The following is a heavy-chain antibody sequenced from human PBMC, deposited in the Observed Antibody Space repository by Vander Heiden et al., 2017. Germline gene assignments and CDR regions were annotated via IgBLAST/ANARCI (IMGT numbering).Heavy chain of an antibody. CDR1: GYKFRTYG. CDR2: VTPVLGTP. CDR3: ARGIFGVEKFFDY. D-gene: IGHD3-3*01. V-gene: IGHV1-69*01. Sequence: QVQLVQSGAEVKKPGSSVEVSCQASGYKFRTYGISWVRQAPGQGPEWMGGVTPVLGTPNYAQKFQGRVTISADESTSTVYMELSSLRSDDTAVYYCARGIFGVEKFFDYWGQGSLVTVSS. J-gene: IGHJ4*02.